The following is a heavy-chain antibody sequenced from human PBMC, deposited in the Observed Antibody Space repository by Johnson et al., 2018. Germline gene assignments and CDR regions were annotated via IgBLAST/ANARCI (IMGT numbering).Heavy chain of an antibody. J-gene: IGHJ1*01. D-gene: IGHD4-17*01. CDR3: ARRGDYDEGYFQH. CDR2: ISGSGSST. Sequence: EVQLVESGGALVQPGGSLRLSCSASGFTFGDYAMNWVRQAPGKGLEWVSAISGSGSSTFYPESVRGRFTISRDNVKNTLYLQMNSLRAEDSAVYYCARRGDYDEGYFQHWGQGTLVIVSS. CDR1: GFTFGDYA. V-gene: IGHV3-23*04.